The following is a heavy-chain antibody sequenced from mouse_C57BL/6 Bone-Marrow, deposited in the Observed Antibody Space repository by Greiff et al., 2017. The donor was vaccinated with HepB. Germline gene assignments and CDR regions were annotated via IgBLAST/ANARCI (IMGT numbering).Heavy chain of an antibody. Sequence: EVQLVESGGGLVKPGGSLKLSCAASGFTFSDYGMHWVRQAPEKGLEWVAYISSGSSTIYYADTVKGRFTISRDNAKNTLFLQMTSLRSEDTAMYYCAKGGTTGNWYFDVWGTGTTVTVSS. J-gene: IGHJ1*03. V-gene: IGHV5-17*01. D-gene: IGHD1-1*01. CDR3: AKGGTTGNWYFDV. CDR2: ISSGSSTI. CDR1: GFTFSDYG.